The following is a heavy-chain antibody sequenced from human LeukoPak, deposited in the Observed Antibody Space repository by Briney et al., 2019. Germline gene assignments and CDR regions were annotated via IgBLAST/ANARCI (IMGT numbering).Heavy chain of an antibody. CDR2: IYYSGST. CDR3: ARSTLGSTDYGMDV. V-gene: IGHV4-59*01. CDR1: GGSISSYY. J-gene: IGHJ6*02. D-gene: IGHD3-16*01. Sequence: PSETLSLTCTVSGGSISSYYWSWIRQPPGKGLEWIGYIYYSGSTNYNPSLKSRVTISVDTSKNQFSLKLSSVTAADTAVYYCARSTLGSTDYGMDVWGQGTTVTVSS.